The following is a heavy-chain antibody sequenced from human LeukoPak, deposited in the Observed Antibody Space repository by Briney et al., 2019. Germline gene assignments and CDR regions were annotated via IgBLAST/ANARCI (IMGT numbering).Heavy chain of an antibody. CDR3: ARAFDHHFDY. V-gene: IGHV3-53*01. Sequence: GGSLRLSCAASGFIVSSSYMGWVRQAPGKGLEWVSYIYSDGRTFYADSVKGRFTTSRDSSKNTLYFQMNSLRAEDTAVYYCARAFDHHFDYWGQGTLVTVSS. CDR2: IYSDGRT. CDR1: GFIVSSSY. J-gene: IGHJ4*02. D-gene: IGHD3-16*01.